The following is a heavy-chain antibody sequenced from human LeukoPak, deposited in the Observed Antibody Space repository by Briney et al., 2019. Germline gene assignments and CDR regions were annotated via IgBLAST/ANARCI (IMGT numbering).Heavy chain of an antibody. CDR2: ISWNSGSI. V-gene: IGHV3-9*01. J-gene: IGHJ4*02. Sequence: PGRSLRLSCAASGFTFDDHAMHWVRQAPGKGLEWVSGISWNSGSIGYAGSVKGRFTISRDNAKNSLYLQMNSLRAEDTALYYCAKDEYYYDSSGYSRFGTFDYWGQGTLVTVSS. D-gene: IGHD3-22*01. CDR1: GFTFDDHA. CDR3: AKDEYYYDSSGYSRFGTFDY.